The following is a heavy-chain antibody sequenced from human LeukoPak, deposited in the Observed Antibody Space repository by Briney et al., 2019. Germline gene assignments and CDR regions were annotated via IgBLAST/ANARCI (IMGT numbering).Heavy chain of an antibody. CDR3: ARDSGSSSWEFDY. Sequence: ASVKVSCKASGYSFTGYYIHWVRQAPGQGLEWMGWINPNSGGTTYAQQFQGRVTMTRDTSISTVYMEQTRLGSDDTAVYYCARDSGSSSWEFDYWGPGTLVTVSS. CDR1: GYSFTGYY. CDR2: INPNSGGT. D-gene: IGHD6-13*01. V-gene: IGHV1-2*02. J-gene: IGHJ4*02.